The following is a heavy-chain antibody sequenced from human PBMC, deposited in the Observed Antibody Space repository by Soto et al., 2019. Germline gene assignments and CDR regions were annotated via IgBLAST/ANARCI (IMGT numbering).Heavy chain of an antibody. CDR1: GYTFTSYD. D-gene: IGHD6-19*01. J-gene: IGHJ6*02. V-gene: IGHV1-8*01. CDR3: ARASSGWSYYYYYYGMDV. Sequence: GASVKVSCKASGYTFTSYDINWVRQATGQGLEWMGWMNPNSGNTGYAQKFQGRVTMTRNTSISTAYMELSSLRSEDTAVYYCARASSGWSYYYYYYGMDVWGQGTTVTVSS. CDR2: MNPNSGNT.